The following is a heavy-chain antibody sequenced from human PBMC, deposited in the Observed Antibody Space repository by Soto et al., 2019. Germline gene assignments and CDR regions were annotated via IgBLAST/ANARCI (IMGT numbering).Heavy chain of an antibody. CDR2: INHSGST. Sequence: QVQLQQWGAGLLKPSETLSLTCAVYGGSFSGYYWSWIRQPPGKGLEWIGEINHSGSTNYNPSLKSRVTISVDTSKNQFYLKLSSVTAADTAVYYCARTTFYDFWSGYYRYNWFDPWGQGTLVTVSS. D-gene: IGHD3-3*01. J-gene: IGHJ5*02. V-gene: IGHV4-34*01. CDR1: GGSFSGYY. CDR3: ARTTFYDFWSGYYRYNWFDP.